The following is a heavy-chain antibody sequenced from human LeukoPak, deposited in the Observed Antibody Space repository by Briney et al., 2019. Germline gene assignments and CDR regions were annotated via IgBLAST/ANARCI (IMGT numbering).Heavy chain of an antibody. V-gene: IGHV3-23*01. CDR3: ASRPGADIGPLDY. Sequence: GGSLRLSCAASGFTFSSYAMSWVRQAPGKGLLGVSSISGSGGSTYYADSVKGRFTISRDNSKNTLYLQMNSLRADETAVYYCASRPGADIGPLDYWGQGTLVTVSS. CDR1: GFTFSSYA. D-gene: IGHD2-2*01. J-gene: IGHJ4*02. CDR2: ISGSGGST.